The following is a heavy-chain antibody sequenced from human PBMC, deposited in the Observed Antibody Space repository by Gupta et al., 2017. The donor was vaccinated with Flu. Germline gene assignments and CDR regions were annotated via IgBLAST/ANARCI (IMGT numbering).Heavy chain of an antibody. CDR1: GGSISSGSYY. CDR3: ASTFSRSVAGGGLDY. D-gene: IGHD6-19*01. Sequence: QVQLQESGPGLVKPSQTLSLTCTVSGGSISSGSYYWSWIRQPAGKGLEWIGRIYTSGSTNYNPSLKRRVTISVDTSKNQFSLKLSSVTAADTAVYYCASTFSRSVAGGGLDYWGQGTLVTVSS. V-gene: IGHV4-61*02. J-gene: IGHJ4*02. CDR2: IYTSGST.